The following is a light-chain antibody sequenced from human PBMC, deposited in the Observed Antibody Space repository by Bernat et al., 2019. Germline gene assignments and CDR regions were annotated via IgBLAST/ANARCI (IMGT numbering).Light chain of an antibody. CDR2: TNN. J-gene: IGLJ3*02. CDR3: AAWDDSRNGRV. V-gene: IGLV1-44*01. CDR1: SSNIGRNT. Sequence: QSVLTQPPSASGTPGQRVTISCSGSSSNIGRNTVNWYQQLPGTAPRLLIYTNNQRPSGVPDRFSGSKSGTSASLAISGLQSEDEADYYCAAWDDSRNGRVCGGGTKPTVL.